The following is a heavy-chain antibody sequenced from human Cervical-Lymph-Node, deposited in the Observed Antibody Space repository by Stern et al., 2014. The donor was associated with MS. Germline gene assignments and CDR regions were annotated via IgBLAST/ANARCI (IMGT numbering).Heavy chain of an antibody. CDR1: GGSFNNHA. J-gene: IGHJ2*01. CDR2: IIPIFGAP. CDR3: AKGRGSYWFFDL. V-gene: IGHV1-69*01. Sequence: QVQLVQSGGEVKKPGSSVKVSCMASGGSFNNHAVSWVRQAPGQGLEWMGWIIPIFGAPDYAQNFQGRVTITADESTSTVYMEFSSLRSEDTAMYYCAKGRGSYWFFDLWGRGTLVIVSS. D-gene: IGHD1-26*01.